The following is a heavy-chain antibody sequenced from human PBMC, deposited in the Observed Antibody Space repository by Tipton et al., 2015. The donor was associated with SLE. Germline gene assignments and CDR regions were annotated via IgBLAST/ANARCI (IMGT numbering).Heavy chain of an antibody. V-gene: IGHV4-59*08. CDR3: ARQIYYDSSGYRLRDAFDI. Sequence: TLSLTCTVSGGSISSHYWSWIRQPPGKGLEWIGYIYYSGSTNYNPSLKSRVTISVDTSKNQFSLKLSSVTAADTAVYYCARQIYYDSSGYRLRDAFDIWGQGTMVTVSS. J-gene: IGHJ3*02. CDR2: IYYSGST. CDR1: GGSISSHY. D-gene: IGHD3-22*01.